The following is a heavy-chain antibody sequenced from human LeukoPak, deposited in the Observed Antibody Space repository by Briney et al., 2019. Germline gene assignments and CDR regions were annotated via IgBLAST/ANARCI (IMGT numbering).Heavy chain of an antibody. Sequence: GGSLRLSCAASGFTFDDYVMHWVRQAPGKGLEWVSLISGDGSSTYYADSVKGRFTISRDNSRNSLYLQMNSLRTEDTALYYCAKGLRFLEWLPDYWGQGTLVTVSS. CDR2: ISGDGSST. CDR3: AKGLRFLEWLPDY. J-gene: IGHJ4*02. V-gene: IGHV3-43*02. CDR1: GFTFDDYV. D-gene: IGHD3-3*01.